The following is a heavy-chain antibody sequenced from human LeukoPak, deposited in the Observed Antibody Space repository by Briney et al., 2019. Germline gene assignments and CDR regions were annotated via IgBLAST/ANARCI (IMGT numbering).Heavy chain of an antibody. V-gene: IGHV3-7*01. CDR2: IKKDGSEK. Sequence: GGSLRLSCAASGFTFSSYWMSWVRQAPGKGLEWVANIKKDGSEKYYVDSVEGRFTISRDNAKNSLYLQMSSLRAEDTAVYYCAKDRKQWPEQWGQGTLVTVSS. CDR1: GFTFSSYW. D-gene: IGHD6-19*01. J-gene: IGHJ4*02. CDR3: AKDRKQWPEQ.